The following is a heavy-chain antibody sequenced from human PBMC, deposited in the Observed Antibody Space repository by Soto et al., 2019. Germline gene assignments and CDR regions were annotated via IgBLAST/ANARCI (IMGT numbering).Heavy chain of an antibody. J-gene: IGHJ6*02. CDR2: VNSDGSKI. V-gene: IGHV3-74*01. Sequence: EVQLVESGGGLFQPGESLRLSCAASGFSFSTYWIHWVRQAPEKGLVWVSRVNSDGSKIDYADSVKGRFTISRDNARNTLNLQMNSLTVEDTAIYYCARAGPSPSYQYTMDVWGQGTTVTVSS. CDR1: GFSFSTYW. CDR3: ARAGPSPSYQYTMDV. D-gene: IGHD2-2*01.